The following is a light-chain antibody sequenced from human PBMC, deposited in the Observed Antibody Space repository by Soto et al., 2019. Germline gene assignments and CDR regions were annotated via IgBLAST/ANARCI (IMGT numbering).Light chain of an antibody. CDR2: DVI. CDR3: VSYTPSTSYV. Sequence: QSALTQPASVSGSPGQSITISCTGTSSDVGGYIYVSWYQQHPGKAPKLMIYDVINRPSGVSNRFSGSKSGNTASLTISGLHAHDEADYYCVSYTPSTSYVFGSWTKVTVL. J-gene: IGLJ1*01. CDR1: SSDVGGYIY. V-gene: IGLV2-14*01.